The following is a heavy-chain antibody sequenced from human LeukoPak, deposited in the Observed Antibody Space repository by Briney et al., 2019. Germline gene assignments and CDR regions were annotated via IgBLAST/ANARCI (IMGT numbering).Heavy chain of an antibody. CDR1: GFTFCDYD. V-gene: IGHV3-43*02. Sequence: GGSLRLTCAASGFTFCDYDMHWVRQAPGKGLEWVSLIRADGATTRYTDSVKGRFTISRDNSKDSLYLQMNSLRTEDTALYYCARDNTGSYEYWGQGTLVTVSP. J-gene: IGHJ4*02. CDR2: IRADGATT. D-gene: IGHD1-26*01. CDR3: ARDNTGSYEY.